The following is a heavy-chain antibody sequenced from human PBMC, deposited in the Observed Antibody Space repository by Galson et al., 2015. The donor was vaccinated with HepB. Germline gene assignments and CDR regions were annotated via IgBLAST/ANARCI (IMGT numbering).Heavy chain of an antibody. D-gene: IGHD2-2*01. CDR2: FDPEDGET. V-gene: IGHV1-24*01. CDR3: ATGGYCSSTSCSDYYYYMDVWGKGNPSDY. J-gene: IGHJ4*02. Sequence: SVKVSCKVSGYTLTELSMHWVRQAPGKGLEWMGGFDPEDGETIYAQKFQGRVTMTEDTSTDTAYMELSSLRSEDTAVYYCATGGYCSSTSCSDYYYYMDVWGKGNPSDYWGQGTLVTVSS. CDR1: GYTLTELS.